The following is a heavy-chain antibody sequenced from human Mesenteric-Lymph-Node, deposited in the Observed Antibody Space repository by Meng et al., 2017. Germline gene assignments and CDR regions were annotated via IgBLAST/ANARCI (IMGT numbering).Heavy chain of an antibody. V-gene: IGHV4-59*01. CDR2: IYYSGIT. J-gene: IGHJ4*02. CDR1: GGSISSYY. CDR3: ARGFRDIGGGEFDY. Sequence: SETLSLTCTVSGGSISSYYWNWIRQPPGKGLEWIGYIYYSGITNYNPSLKSRVTISVDTSKNQFSLKLSSVTAADTAVYYCARGFRDIGGGEFDYWGQGTLVTVSS. D-gene: IGHD1-26*01.